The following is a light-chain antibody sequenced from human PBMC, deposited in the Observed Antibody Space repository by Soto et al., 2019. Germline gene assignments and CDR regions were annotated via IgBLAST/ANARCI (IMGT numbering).Light chain of an antibody. CDR1: QTISSW. V-gene: IGKV1-5*03. CDR2: KAS. Sequence: DIQMTQSPSPLSGSVGARVTITCRASQTISSWLAWYQQKPGKAPKLLIYKASTLKSGVTSRFSGSGSVTEFTLTISSLQPDDLATYYCQHYNSYSEAFGQGTKVELK. CDR3: QHYNSYSEA. J-gene: IGKJ1*01.